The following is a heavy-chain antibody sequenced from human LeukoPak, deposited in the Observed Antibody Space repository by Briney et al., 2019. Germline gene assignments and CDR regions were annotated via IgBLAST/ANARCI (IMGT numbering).Heavy chain of an antibody. CDR3: AKDPRPDFWSGYSDY. V-gene: IGHV1-2*02. CDR2: INPNSGGT. Sequence: ASVKVSCKASGYTFTGYYMHWVRQAPGQGLEWMGWINPNSGGTNYAQKFQGRVTMTRDTSISTAYMELSRLRSDDTAVYYCAKDPRPDFWSGYSDYWGQGTLVTVSS. D-gene: IGHD3-3*01. CDR1: GYTFTGYY. J-gene: IGHJ4*02.